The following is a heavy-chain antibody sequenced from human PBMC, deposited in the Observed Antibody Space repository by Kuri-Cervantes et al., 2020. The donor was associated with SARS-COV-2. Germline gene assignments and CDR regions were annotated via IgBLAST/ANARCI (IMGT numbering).Heavy chain of an antibody. Sequence: GGSLRLSCAASGFTFSNYPMTWVRQAPGKGLEWVALTSFDGAKTYYAASLKGRVTISRDNSKSTLFLQMHSLRPEDTAVYYCARSSDTAMERELDYWGQGTLVTVSS. J-gene: IGHJ4*02. D-gene: IGHD5-18*01. CDR2: TSFDGAKT. CDR1: GFTFSNYP. CDR3: ARSSDTAMERELDY. V-gene: IGHV3-30*04.